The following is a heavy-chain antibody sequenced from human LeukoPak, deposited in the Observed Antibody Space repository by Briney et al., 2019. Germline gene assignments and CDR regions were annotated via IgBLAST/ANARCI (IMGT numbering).Heavy chain of an antibody. Sequence: PGGSLRLSCAASGFTVSSNYMSWVRQAPGKGLEWVSVISGSGDRTYYAGSVKGRFTISRDNSKNTLYLQMNSLRAEDTAVYYCAKLAIQLERRGPFDYWGQGTLVTVSS. V-gene: IGHV3-23*01. CDR3: AKLAIQLERRGPFDY. D-gene: IGHD1-1*01. CDR2: ISGSGDRT. J-gene: IGHJ4*02. CDR1: GFTVSSNY.